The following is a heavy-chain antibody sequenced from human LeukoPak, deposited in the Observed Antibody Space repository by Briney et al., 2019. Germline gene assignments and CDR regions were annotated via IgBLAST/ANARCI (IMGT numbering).Heavy chain of an antibody. CDR1: GYIFSNYG. J-gene: IGHJ4*02. V-gene: IGHV1-18*01. D-gene: IGHD1-7*01. CDR3: ARDVPGTTPFDY. CDR2: ISAKNGDT. Sequence: ASVKVSCKASGYIFSNYGISWVRQAPGQRLEWMGWISAKNGDTNYIQKFRGRVTMTTDTSTSTAYMELCSLRSDDTAVYYCARDVPGTTPFDYWGQGTLVTVSS.